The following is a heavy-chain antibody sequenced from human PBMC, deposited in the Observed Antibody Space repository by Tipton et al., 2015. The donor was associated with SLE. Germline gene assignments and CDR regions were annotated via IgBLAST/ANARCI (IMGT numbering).Heavy chain of an antibody. Sequence: TLSLTCTVSGGSISSYYWSWIRQPPGKGLEWIGYIYYSGSTNYNPSLKSRVTISVDTSKNQFSLKLSPVTAADTAVYYCARSAAAGIFDYWGQGTLVTVSS. CDR2: IYYSGST. J-gene: IGHJ4*02. V-gene: IGHV4-59*08. CDR3: ARSAAAGIFDY. CDR1: GGSISSYY. D-gene: IGHD6-13*01.